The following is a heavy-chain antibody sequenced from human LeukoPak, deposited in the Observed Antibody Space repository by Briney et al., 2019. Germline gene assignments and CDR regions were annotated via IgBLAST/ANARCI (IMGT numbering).Heavy chain of an antibody. V-gene: IGHV3-21*01. CDR1: GFTFSSYS. D-gene: IGHD3-22*01. CDR2: ISSSSSYI. CDR3: ARAEYYYDSSGYPTH. J-gene: IGHJ4*02. Sequence: GGSLRLSCAAPGFTFSSYSMNWVRQAPGKGLEWVSSISSSSSYIYYADSVKGRLTISRDNAKNSLYLQMNSLRAEDTAVYYCARAEYYYDSSGYPTHWGQGTLVTVSS.